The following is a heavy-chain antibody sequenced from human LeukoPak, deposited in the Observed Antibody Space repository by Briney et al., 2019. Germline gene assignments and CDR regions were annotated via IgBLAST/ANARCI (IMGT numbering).Heavy chain of an antibody. D-gene: IGHD6-13*01. Sequence: SETLSLTCAVYGGSFSGYYWSWIRQPPGKGPEWIGEINHSGSTNYNPSLKSRVTISVDTSKNQFSLKLSSVTAADTAVYYCARVGGGIAAAGTEYFDYWGQGTLVTVSS. CDR1: GGSFSGYY. CDR2: INHSGST. CDR3: ARVGGGIAAAGTEYFDY. V-gene: IGHV4-34*01. J-gene: IGHJ4*02.